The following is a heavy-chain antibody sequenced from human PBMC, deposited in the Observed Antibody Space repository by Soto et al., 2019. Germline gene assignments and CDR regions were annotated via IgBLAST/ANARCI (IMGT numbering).Heavy chain of an antibody. CDR2: ISAYNGNT. CDR3: ARLNDYDFWGGYYHLRP. V-gene: IGHV1-18*01. J-gene: IGHJ5*02. CDR1: GYTFTSYG. Sequence: QVQLVQSGAEVKKPGASVKVSCKASGYTFTSYGISWVRQAPGQGLEWMGWISAYNGNTNYAQKLQGRVTMTTDTTTSTAYMELRSLRPDDTAVYYGARLNDYDFWGGYYHLRPLGQGTLVTVSS. D-gene: IGHD3-3*01.